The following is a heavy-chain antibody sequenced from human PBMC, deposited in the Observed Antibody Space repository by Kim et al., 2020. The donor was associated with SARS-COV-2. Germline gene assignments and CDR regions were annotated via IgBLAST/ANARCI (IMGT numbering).Heavy chain of an antibody. D-gene: IGHD2-21*01. CDR3: ARGVIEVRSFDY. Sequence: GGSLRLSCAASGFTFSSYAMHWVRQAPGKGLEWVAVISYDGSNKYYADSVKGRFTISRDNSKNTLYLQMNSLRAEDTAVYYCARGVIEVRSFDYWGQGTLVTVSS. CDR2: ISYDGSNK. CDR1: GFTFSSYA. J-gene: IGHJ4*02. V-gene: IGHV3-30*04.